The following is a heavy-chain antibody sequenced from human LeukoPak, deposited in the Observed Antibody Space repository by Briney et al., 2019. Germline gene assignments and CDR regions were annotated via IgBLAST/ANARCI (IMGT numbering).Heavy chain of an antibody. V-gene: IGHV3-30*02. CDR3: SKERVFRGDY. J-gene: IGHJ4*02. CDR2: IRYDGSNK. D-gene: IGHD3-10*01. Sequence: GGSLRLSCAASGFTFSSYGMHWVRQAPGKGLEWVAFIRYDGSNKYYADSVKCRFTISRDNSKNTLYLQMNSLRAEDTAVYYCSKERVFRGDYWGQGTLVTVSS. CDR1: GFTFSSYG.